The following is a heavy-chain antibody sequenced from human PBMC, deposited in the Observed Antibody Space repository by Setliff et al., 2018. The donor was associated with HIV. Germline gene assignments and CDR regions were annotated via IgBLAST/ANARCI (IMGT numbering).Heavy chain of an antibody. D-gene: IGHD3-3*01. J-gene: IGHJ4*02. CDR1: DGSISSSNW. CDR3: ARGANFWSGYDS. CDR2: IFHSQNP. Sequence: SETLSLTCAVSDGSISSSNWWSWVRQPPGKGLEWIGEIFHSQNPNYSPSLKSRVTISVNKSKNQFSLRLTSVTAADTAVYYCARGANFWSGYDSWGQGTLVTVSS. V-gene: IGHV4-4*02.